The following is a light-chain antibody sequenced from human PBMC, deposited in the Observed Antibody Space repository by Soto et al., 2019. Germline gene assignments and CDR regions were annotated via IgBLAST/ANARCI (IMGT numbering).Light chain of an antibody. CDR3: QQYYRTRFS. CDR2: WAS. CDR1: QSVLYSSNNKNY. J-gene: IGKJ3*01. Sequence: DIVMTQSPDSLAVSLGERATIHCKSSQSVLYSSNNKNYLAWYQQKPGQPPKLLIYWASTRESGVPDRFSGSGSGTDFTLTISSLQAEDGAVYYCQQYYRTRFSFGPGTKVEIK. V-gene: IGKV4-1*01.